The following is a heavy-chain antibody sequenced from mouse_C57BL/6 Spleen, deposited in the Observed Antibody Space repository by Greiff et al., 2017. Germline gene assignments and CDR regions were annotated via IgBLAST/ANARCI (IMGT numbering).Heavy chain of an antibody. Sequence: EVQRVESGPELVKPGASVKMSCKASGYTFTDYNMHWVKQSHGKSLEWIGYINPNNGGTSYNQKFKGKATLTVNKSSSTAYMELRSLTSEDSAVYYCARDDYDGRFAYWGQGTLVTVSA. CDR1: GYTFTDYN. CDR2: INPNNGGT. D-gene: IGHD2-4*01. CDR3: ARDDYDGRFAY. J-gene: IGHJ3*01. V-gene: IGHV1-22*01.